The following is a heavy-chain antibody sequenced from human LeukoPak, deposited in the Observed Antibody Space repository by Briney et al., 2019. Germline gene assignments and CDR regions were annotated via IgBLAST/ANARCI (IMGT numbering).Heavy chain of an antibody. CDR1: GVSMSAYQ. Sequence: SETLSLTCTVSGVSMSAYQWSWVRQSPEKGLEWIGCINTKGETSYNPSLKSRATTSVDTSKSQFSLRLTSVTAADTAVYYCATSNDAKIAPFDHWGQGAPVTVSS. CDR2: INTKGET. D-gene: IGHD2-21*01. J-gene: IGHJ4*02. V-gene: IGHV4-4*09. CDR3: ATSNDAKIAPFDH.